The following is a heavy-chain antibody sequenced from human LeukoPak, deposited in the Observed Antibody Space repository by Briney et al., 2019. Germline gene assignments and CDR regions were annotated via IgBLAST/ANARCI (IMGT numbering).Heavy chain of an antibody. J-gene: IGHJ4*02. CDR1: GGSISTYY. CDR2: IYISGST. V-gene: IGHV4-59*12. D-gene: IGHD3-16*01. Sequence: SETLSLTCTVSGGSISTYYWTWSRQPPGKGLEWIGYIYISGSTNYNPSLKSRVTISVDTSKNQFSLNLTSVTAADTAVYYCVRGSTLRHYQYWGQGTLVTVSS. CDR3: VRGSTLRHYQY.